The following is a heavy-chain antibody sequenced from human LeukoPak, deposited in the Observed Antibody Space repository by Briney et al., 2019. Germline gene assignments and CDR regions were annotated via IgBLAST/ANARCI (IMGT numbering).Heavy chain of an antibody. CDR2: ISKDGTRD. CDR3: VRDAGTIPEVVNAHFDY. CDR1: GSTFISYL. D-gene: IGHD2-15*01. Sequence: GTSLRLSCEASGSTFISYLIPWVRQAPGKGLEWVALISKDGTRDWYATSVRGRFTISRDNSKNTVYLHMNSLRPEDTALYYCVRDAGTIPEVVNAHFDYWGQGTLVTVSS. V-gene: IGHV3-30-3*01. J-gene: IGHJ4*02.